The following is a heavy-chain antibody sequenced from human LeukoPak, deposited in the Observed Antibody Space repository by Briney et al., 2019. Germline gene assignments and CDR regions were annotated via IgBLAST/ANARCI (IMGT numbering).Heavy chain of an antibody. V-gene: IGHV1-2*02. CDR1: GYTFTGYY. CDR3: ARACNTYYYDSSGYLDY. J-gene: IGHJ4*02. Sequence: DSLKVSCKASGYTFTGYYMHWVRQAPGQGLEWMGWISPNSGGTNYEQKFQGRVTMTRDTSISTAYMELSRLRSDDTAVYYCARACNTYYYDSSGYLDYWGQGTLVTVSS. D-gene: IGHD3-22*01. CDR2: ISPNSGGT.